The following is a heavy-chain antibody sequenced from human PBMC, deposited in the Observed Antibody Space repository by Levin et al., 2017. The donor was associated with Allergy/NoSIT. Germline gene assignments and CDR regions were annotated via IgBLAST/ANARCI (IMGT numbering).Heavy chain of an antibody. Sequence: ESGPTLVKPTETLTLTCTFSGFSLSTSGMCVSWIRQPPGKALEWLARIDWDDDKNYSTSLKTRLTISKDTSKNQVVLTMTNMDPVDTATYYCARSFRYSYGRGFDYWGQGTLVTVSS. CDR3: ARSFRYSYGRGFDY. D-gene: IGHD5-18*01. CDR1: GFSLSTSGMC. V-gene: IGHV2-70*11. CDR2: IDWDDDK. J-gene: IGHJ4*02.